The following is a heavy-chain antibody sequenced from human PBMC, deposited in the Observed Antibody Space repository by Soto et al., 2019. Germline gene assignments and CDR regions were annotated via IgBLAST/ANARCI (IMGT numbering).Heavy chain of an antibody. Sequence: SETLSLTCIVSGGSIRSSSYYWGWIRQPPGKGLEWIGSIYYSGSTYYNPSLKSRVTISVDTSRNQFSLKLSSVTAADTAVYYCARHPTCSGGSCYSLIRLNYYYGMDVWGQGTTVT. CDR3: ARHPTCSGGSCYSLIRLNYYYGMDV. CDR2: IYYSGST. J-gene: IGHJ6*02. D-gene: IGHD2-15*01. V-gene: IGHV4-39*01. CDR1: GGSIRSSSYY.